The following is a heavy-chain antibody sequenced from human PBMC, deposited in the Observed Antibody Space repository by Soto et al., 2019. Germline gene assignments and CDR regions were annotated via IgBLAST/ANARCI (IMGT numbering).Heavy chain of an antibody. Sequence: ASVKVACKASGYTITSYGISWVRQAPGQGLEWMGWISAYNGNTNYEQKLQGRVTMTTDTSTSTAYMELTSLRSDDTAVYYCARDLTMVRGATPRLFAMGLWGRGTAVTAS. D-gene: IGHD3-10*01. CDR3: ARDLTMVRGATPRLFAMGL. V-gene: IGHV1-18*04. CDR2: ISAYNGNT. CDR1: GYTITSYG. J-gene: IGHJ6*01.